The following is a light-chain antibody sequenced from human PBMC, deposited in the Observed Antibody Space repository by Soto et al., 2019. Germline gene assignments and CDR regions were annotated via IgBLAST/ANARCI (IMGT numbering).Light chain of an antibody. Sequence: DIQMTQSPSSLSASVGDRVTINCRASQSISNYLNWYQQKPGKAPKLLIYAASSLQSGVPSRFSGSGSGTDFTLTISSLQPEDFATYYCQQSYSTPQTFGQGTKVEIK. V-gene: IGKV1-39*01. CDR3: QQSYSTPQT. CDR2: AAS. CDR1: QSISNY. J-gene: IGKJ1*01.